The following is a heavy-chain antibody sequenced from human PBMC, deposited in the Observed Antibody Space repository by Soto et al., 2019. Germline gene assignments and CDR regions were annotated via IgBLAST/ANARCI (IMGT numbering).Heavy chain of an antibody. CDR3: VRMGVRGGGYLSYYYYGMDI. Sequence: GESLTITCQGSGYSFNKYWIDWVRQLPRQGQERKAIIYPDESDTRYSPSFQDQVTISADKSISTAYRRWSSLKASDTAMCYCVRMGVRGGGYLSYYYYGMDIWGQGTTVTVSS. V-gene: IGHV5-51*01. D-gene: IGHD5-12*01. J-gene: IGHJ6*02. CDR2: IYPDESDT. CDR1: GYSFNKYW.